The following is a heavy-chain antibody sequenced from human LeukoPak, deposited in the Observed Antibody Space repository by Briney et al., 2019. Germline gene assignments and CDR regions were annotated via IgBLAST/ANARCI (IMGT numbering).Heavy chain of an antibody. CDR1: GLTLNNAW. D-gene: IGHD3-10*01. CDR3: TTDLGSGRRNDAFDI. J-gene: IGHJ3*02. CDR2: RKSKTDGGAT. V-gene: IGHV3-15*07. Sequence: GGSLRLSCAASGLTLNNAWMKWVRKAPGKGLEWVGRRKSKTDGGATVYAAPVKGRFTISRDDSKNTLYLQMNSLKTEDTAVYYCTTDLGSGRRNDAFDIWGQGTMVTVSS.